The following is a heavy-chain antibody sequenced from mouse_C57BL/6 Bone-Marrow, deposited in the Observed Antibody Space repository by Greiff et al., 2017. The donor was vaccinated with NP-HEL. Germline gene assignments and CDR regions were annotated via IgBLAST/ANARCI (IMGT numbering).Heavy chain of an antibody. CDR1: GYTFTDYY. J-gene: IGHJ2*01. Sequence: EVQVVESGPELVKPGASVKISCKASGYTFTDYYMNWVKQSHGKSLEWIGDINPNNGGTSYNQKFKGKATLTVDKSSSTAYMELRSLTSEDSAVYYCARSYSSRDYFDYWGQGTTLTVSS. CDR2: INPNNGGT. V-gene: IGHV1-26*01. D-gene: IGHD3-2*02. CDR3: ARSYSSRDYFDY.